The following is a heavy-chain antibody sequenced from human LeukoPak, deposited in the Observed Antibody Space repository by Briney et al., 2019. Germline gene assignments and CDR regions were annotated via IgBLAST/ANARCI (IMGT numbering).Heavy chain of an antibody. CDR1: GGSFSGYY. CDR3: LRGWATFPY. Sequence: SETLSLTCAVYGGSFSGYYWSWIRQPPGKGLEWIGEINHSGSTNYNPSLKSRVTISLHPPKTPFSLKLSSVPAADPAVYYSLRGWATFPYCGQPSLLTVSS. V-gene: IGHV4-34*01. J-gene: IGHJ4*02. D-gene: IGHD2/OR15-2a*01. CDR2: INHSGST.